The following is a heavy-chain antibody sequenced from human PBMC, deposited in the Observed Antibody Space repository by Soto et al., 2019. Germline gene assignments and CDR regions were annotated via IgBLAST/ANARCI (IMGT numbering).Heavy chain of an antibody. CDR3: VRCPGYTGSGPGGWGFDP. V-gene: IGHV4-31*03. CDR2: SYYSGTT. J-gene: IGHJ5*02. CDR1: GDAISRGGYY. Sequence: QVQLQESGPGLVKPSQTLSLTCTVSGDAISRGGYYWGWIRQHPGKGLQWLGYSYYSGTTYYSPSRRGRITISVDMSENQFSLKLTSATAADTAVYYRVRCPGYTGSGPGGWGFDPWGQGTLVTVSS. D-gene: IGHD5-12*01.